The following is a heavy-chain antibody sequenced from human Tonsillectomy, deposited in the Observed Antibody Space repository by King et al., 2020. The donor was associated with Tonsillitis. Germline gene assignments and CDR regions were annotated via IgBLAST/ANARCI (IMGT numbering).Heavy chain of an antibody. J-gene: IGHJ4*02. D-gene: IGHD3-10*01. Sequence: VQLLESGRGLVQPGGSLRLSCVASGFTFSSYGMSWVPQAPGKGLECVSAINGGGRAFYADSVKGRFTISRDNSKNTLYLQMNSLRAEDTAIYYCAKEAWFGELLTVDYWGQGTLVPVSS. CDR3: AKEAWFGELLTVDY. CDR1: GFTFSSYG. V-gene: IGHV3-23*01. CDR2: INGGGRA.